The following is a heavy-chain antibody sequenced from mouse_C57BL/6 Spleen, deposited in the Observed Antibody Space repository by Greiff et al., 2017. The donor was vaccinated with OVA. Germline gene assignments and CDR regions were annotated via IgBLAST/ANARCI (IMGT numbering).Heavy chain of an antibody. CDR2: IYPGDGDT. Sequence: QVHVKQSGAELVKPGASVKISCKASGYAFSSYWMNWVKQRPGKGLEWIGQIYPGDGDTNYNGKFKGKATLTADKSSSTAYMQLSSLTSEDSAVYFCARGRLRLDYFDYWGQGTTLTVSS. CDR3: ARGRLRLDYFDY. D-gene: IGHD2-4*01. J-gene: IGHJ2*01. V-gene: IGHV1-80*01. CDR1: GYAFSSYW.